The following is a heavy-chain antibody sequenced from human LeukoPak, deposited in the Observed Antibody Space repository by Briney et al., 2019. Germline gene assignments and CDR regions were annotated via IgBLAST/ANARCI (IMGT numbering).Heavy chain of an antibody. CDR3: ARAGGYDILTGHVSNFDY. CDR1: GYTFTSYY. Sequence: ASVKVSCKASGYTFTSYYMHWVRQAPGQGLEWMGWINPNSGGTNYAQKFQGWVTMTRDTSISTAYMELSRLRSDDTAVYYCARAGGYDILTGHVSNFDYWGQGTLVTVSS. CDR2: INPNSGGT. D-gene: IGHD3-9*01. J-gene: IGHJ4*02. V-gene: IGHV1-2*04.